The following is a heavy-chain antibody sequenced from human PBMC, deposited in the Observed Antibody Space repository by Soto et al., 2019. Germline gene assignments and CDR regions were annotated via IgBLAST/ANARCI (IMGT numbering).Heavy chain of an antibody. D-gene: IGHD3-10*01. V-gene: IGHV4-39*01. CDR3: ARSLITMVPEAE. J-gene: IGHJ4*02. CDR1: GGSISSSSYY. CDR2: IYYSGST. Sequence: QLQLQESGPGLVKPSETLSLTCTVSGGSISSSSYYWGWIRQPPGKGLEWIGSIYYSGSTYYNPSLKSRVTISVDTSKNQFSLKLSSVTAADTAVYYCARSLITMVPEAEWGQGTLVTVS.